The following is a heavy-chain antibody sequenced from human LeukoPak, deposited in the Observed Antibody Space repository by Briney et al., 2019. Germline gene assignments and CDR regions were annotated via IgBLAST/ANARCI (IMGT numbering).Heavy chain of an antibody. CDR3: ARAFGCSGTSCHARWGYYYYAMDV. Sequence: GGSLRLSCAASGFTVSSNYMSWVRQAPGKGLEWVAVVSYDETNKYYADSVKGRFTISRDNSKNTVYLQMSSLRAEDTAMYYCARAFGCSGTSCHARWGYYYYAMDVWGQGTTVTVSS. D-gene: IGHD2-2*01. CDR1: GFTVSSNY. CDR2: VSYDETNK. J-gene: IGHJ6*02. V-gene: IGHV3-30*03.